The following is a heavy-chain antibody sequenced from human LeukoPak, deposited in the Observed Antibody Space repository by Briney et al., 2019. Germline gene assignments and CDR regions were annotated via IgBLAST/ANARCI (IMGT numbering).Heavy chain of an antibody. CDR3: ARDGVPRGVIVTPKTGDQDAFDI. CDR2: ISAYNGNT. D-gene: IGHD3-16*02. Sequence: ASVKVSCKASGYTFTSYGISWVRQAPGQGLEWMGWISAYNGNTNYAQKLQGRVTMTTDTSTSTAYMELRSLRSDDTAVYYCARDGVPRGVIVTPKTGDQDAFDIWGQGTMVTVSS. CDR1: GYTFTSYG. V-gene: IGHV1-18*01. J-gene: IGHJ3*02.